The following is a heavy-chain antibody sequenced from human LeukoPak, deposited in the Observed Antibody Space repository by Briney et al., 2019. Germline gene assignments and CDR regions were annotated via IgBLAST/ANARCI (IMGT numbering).Heavy chain of an antibody. V-gene: IGHV4-31*03. D-gene: IGHD3-22*01. CDR3: ARMVIDSFDH. CDR2: IKYSGNT. CDR1: VGSINSGGHD. J-gene: IGHJ4*02. Sequence: PSETLSLTCTVAVGSINSGGHDWSWIRQHPGQGLEWIGNIKYSGNTYYNPSLKRRVNISRDTSMNQFSLKLTSVTAADTAVYYCARMVIDSFDHWGLGTLVTVSS.